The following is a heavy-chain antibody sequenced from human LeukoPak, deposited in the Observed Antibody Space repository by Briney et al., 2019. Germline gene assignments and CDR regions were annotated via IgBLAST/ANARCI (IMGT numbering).Heavy chain of an antibody. Sequence: GGSLRLSCAASGFTFSTYSMNWVRQAPGKGLEWISYISSSSTSMYYADSVKGRFTISRDNDKNLLNLQMNSLRAADTAVYYCARGLLDVWGKGTTVTVSS. V-gene: IGHV3-48*01. CDR2: ISSSSTSM. CDR1: GFTFSTYS. J-gene: IGHJ6*04. CDR3: ARGLLDV.